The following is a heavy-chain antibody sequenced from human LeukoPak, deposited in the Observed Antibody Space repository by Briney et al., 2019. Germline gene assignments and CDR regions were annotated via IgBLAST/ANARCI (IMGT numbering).Heavy chain of an antibody. J-gene: IGHJ4*02. Sequence: GKSLRLSCTVSGFTLSDSDIDWVRQAPGKGLEWVAKIRSDGTTKHFADSVKGRFTISGDNYRNIVYLQMSSLRAEDTAIYYCVTFDHWGQGTLVTVS. CDR1: GFTLSDSD. V-gene: IGHV3-33*01. CDR3: VTFDH. CDR2: IRSDGTTK.